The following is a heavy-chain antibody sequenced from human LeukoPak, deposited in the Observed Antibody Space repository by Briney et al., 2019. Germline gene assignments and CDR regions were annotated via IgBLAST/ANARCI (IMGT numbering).Heavy chain of an antibody. Sequence: GASVKVSCKASGYTFTSYDINWVRQATGQGLEWMGWMNPNSGNTGYAQKFQGRVTITRNTSISTAYMELSSLRSEDTAVYYCARGRPRGYCSSTSCYTLLFYWGQGTLVTVSS. CDR3: ARGRPRGYCSSTSCYTLLFY. V-gene: IGHV1-8*03. CDR2: MNPNSGNT. J-gene: IGHJ4*02. CDR1: GYTFTSYD. D-gene: IGHD2-2*02.